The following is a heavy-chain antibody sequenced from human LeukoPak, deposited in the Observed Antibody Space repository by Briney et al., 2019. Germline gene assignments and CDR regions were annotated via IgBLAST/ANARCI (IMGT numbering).Heavy chain of an antibody. D-gene: IGHD6-19*01. CDR1: GYTFNNYY. CDR3: ARDYSSGWPNFDY. CDR2: INPSGGGT. J-gene: IGHJ4*02. V-gene: IGHV1-46*02. Sequence: ASVKVSCKASGYTFNNYYTYWVRQAPGQGLEWMGMINPSGGGTSYAQKFQGRVTMTRDTSTRTVYMEVSSLEPEDTAVYYCARDYSSGWPNFDYWGQGTLVTVSS.